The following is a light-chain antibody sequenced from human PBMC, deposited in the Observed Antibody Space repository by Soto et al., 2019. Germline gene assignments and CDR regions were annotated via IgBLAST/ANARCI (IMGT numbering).Light chain of an antibody. CDR2: EVT. J-gene: IGLJ1*01. V-gene: IGLV2-8*01. CDR1: SSDVGGYDY. CDR3: SSYTGGNPSYV. Sequence: QSVLTQPPSASGSPGQSVTISCIGTSSDVGGYDYVSWYQQHPGKAPKLMIYEVTIRPSGVSDRFSGSKSGNTASLTVSGLQAEDEADYYCSSYTGGNPSYVFGTGTKVTVL.